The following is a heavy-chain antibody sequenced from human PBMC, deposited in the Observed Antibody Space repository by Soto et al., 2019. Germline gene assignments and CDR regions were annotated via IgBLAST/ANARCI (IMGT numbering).Heavy chain of an antibody. Sequence: EVQLVESGGGLVKPGGSLRLSCAASGFPFIDAWMSWVRQAPGKGLQWIGRIRSNADGGTTDLTAPVRDRFSISRDDSKNTLYLQMNSLKIDDPAVYFCSTALRRDSALGAYWGLGTLVSVSS. CDR2: IRSNADGGTT. J-gene: IGHJ4*02. CDR1: GFPFIDAW. D-gene: IGHD3-16*01. V-gene: IGHV3-15*01. CDR3: STALRRDSALGAY.